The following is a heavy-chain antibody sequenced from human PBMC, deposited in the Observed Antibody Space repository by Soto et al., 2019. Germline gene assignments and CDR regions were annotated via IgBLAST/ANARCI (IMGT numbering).Heavy chain of an antibody. CDR3: ARIGWGGDS. Sequence: WETLSLTCSVSGGSVRTGSYHWSWIRQPPGKGLEWIGFIPNNGSPDYNPSLKSRVVVSIDRSKNQFSLKVNSVTAADTAVYYCARIGWGGDSWGQGTLVTVS. D-gene: IGHD7-27*01. J-gene: IGHJ4*02. CDR2: IPNNGSP. V-gene: IGHV4-61*01. CDR1: GGSVRTGSYH.